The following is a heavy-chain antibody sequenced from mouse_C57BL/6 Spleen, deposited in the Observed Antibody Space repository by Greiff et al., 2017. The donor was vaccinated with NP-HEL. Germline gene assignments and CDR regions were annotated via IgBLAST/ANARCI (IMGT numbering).Heavy chain of an antibody. J-gene: IGHJ2*01. D-gene: IGHD2-1*01. CDR1: GYTFTSYD. Sequence: VKLQESGPELVKPGASVKLSCKASGYTFTSYDINWVKQRPGQGLEWIGWIYPRDGSTKYNEKFKGKATLTVDTSSSTAYMERHSLTSEDSAVYFCAREGIYYGNYLDYWGQGTTLTVSS. CDR2: IYPRDGST. V-gene: IGHV1-85*01. CDR3: AREGIYYGNYLDY.